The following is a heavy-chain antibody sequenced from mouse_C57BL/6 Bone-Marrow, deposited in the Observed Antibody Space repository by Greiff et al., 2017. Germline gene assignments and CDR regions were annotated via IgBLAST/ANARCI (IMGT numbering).Heavy chain of an antibody. CDR1: GYAFTNYL. V-gene: IGHV1-54*01. Sequence: VQLQQSGAELVRPGTSVKVSCKASGYAFTNYLIEWVKQRPGQGLEWIGVINPGSGGTNYNEKFKGKATLTADKSSSTAYMQLSSLTSEDSAVYFCARRGSTVVAKDAMDYGGQGTSVTVSS. CDR2: INPGSGGT. CDR3: ARRGSTVVAKDAMDY. J-gene: IGHJ4*01. D-gene: IGHD1-1*01.